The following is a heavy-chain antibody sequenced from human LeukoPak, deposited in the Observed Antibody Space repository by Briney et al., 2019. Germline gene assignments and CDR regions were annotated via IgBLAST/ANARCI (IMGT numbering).Heavy chain of an antibody. J-gene: IGHJ4*02. Sequence: PGGSLRLSCAASGFAFSTYAMHWVRQAPGKGLEWVAVISYDGQNQYYADSVKGRFTISRDNSKNTLYLHMSSLGTEDTAVYYCAKVSIRLSSHFDFWGQGTLVTVSS. CDR3: AKVSIRLSSHFDF. CDR1: GFAFSTYA. D-gene: IGHD6-6*01. CDR2: ISYDGQNQ. V-gene: IGHV3-30*18.